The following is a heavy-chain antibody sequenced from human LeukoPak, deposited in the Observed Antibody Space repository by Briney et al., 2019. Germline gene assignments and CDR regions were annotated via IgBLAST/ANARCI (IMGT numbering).Heavy chain of an antibody. CDR1: GGTFSSYA. V-gene: IGHV1-69*04. Sequence: GASVKVSCKASGGTFSSYAISWVRQAPGQGLEWMGRIIPILGIANYAQKFQGRVTITADKSTSTAYMELSSLRSEDTAVYYCARQLRWDQYYFDYWGQGTLVTVSS. CDR2: IIPILGIA. CDR3: ARQLRWDQYYFDY. D-gene: IGHD4-23*01. J-gene: IGHJ4*02.